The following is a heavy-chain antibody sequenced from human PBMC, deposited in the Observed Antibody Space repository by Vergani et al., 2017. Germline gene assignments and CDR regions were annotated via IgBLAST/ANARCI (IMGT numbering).Heavy chain of an antibody. CDR3: ARDGSVLAAAGKGRDYYYYGMDG. J-gene: IGHJ6*02. V-gene: IGHV1-8*01. Sequence: QVQLVQSGAEVKKPGASVKVSCKASGYTFTSYDINWVRQATGQGLEWMGWMNSNSGNTGYAQKFQGRVTMTRNTSISTAYMELSSLRSEDTAVYYCARDGSVLAAAGKGRDYYYYGMDGWGQGTTVTVSS. CDR1: GYTFTSYD. D-gene: IGHD6-13*01. CDR2: MNSNSGNT.